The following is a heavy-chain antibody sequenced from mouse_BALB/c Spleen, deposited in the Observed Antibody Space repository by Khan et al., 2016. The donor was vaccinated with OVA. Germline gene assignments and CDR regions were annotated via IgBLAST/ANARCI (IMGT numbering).Heavy chain of an antibody. V-gene: IGHV1S137*01. D-gene: IGHD2-1*01. CDR1: GYTFTDYA. CDR2: ITPYNGYT. CDR3: ARGGNGFDY. J-gene: IGHJ2*01. Sequence: QVQLKQSGPEVVRPGVSVKISCTGSGYTFTDYAMHWVKQRLAKSLEWIGVITPYNGYTNYNQNFKGKATMTVDKSSSTAYLELARLTSEDSAIYYCARGGNGFDYWGQGTTLTVSS.